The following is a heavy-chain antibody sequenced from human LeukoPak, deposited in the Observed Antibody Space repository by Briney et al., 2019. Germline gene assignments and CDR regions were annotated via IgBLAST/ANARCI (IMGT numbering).Heavy chain of an antibody. Sequence: GGSLRLSCEASGFTFNAYTIHWVRQAPGGRLESVSAIISNGGRTYYADSVKGRFTISRDNSRNTLYLRMGSLRTEDMAVYYCARVKMGATVSDFYYYYMDVWGKGTTVTVSS. CDR1: GFTFNAYT. J-gene: IGHJ6*03. D-gene: IGHD1-26*01. CDR2: IISNGGRT. V-gene: IGHV3-64*02. CDR3: ARVKMGATVSDFYYYYMDV.